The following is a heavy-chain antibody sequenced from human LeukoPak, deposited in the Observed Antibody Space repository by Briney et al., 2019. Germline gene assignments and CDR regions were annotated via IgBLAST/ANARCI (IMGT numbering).Heavy chain of an antibody. CDR1: GFTFSSYS. CDR3: ARDFTRYDFWSGEFASY. J-gene: IGHJ4*02. D-gene: IGHD3-3*01. V-gene: IGHV3-21*01. Sequence: KPGGSLRLSCAASGFTFSSYSMNWVRQAPGKGLEWVSSISSSSSYIYYADSVKGRFTISRDNAKISLYLQMNSLRAEDTAVYYCARDFTRYDFWSGEFASYWGQGTLVTVSS. CDR2: ISSSSSYI.